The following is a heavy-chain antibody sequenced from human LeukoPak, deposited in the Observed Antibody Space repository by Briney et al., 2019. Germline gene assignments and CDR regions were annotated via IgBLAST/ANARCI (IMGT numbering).Heavy chain of an antibody. Sequence: PGGSLRLSCAASGFTVSSNYMSWVRQAPGKGLEWVSVIYSGGSTYYADSVKGRFTISRDNSKNTLYLQMNSLRAEDTAAYYCARRRDYYDSSGLSYWGQGTLVTVSS. D-gene: IGHD3-22*01. J-gene: IGHJ4*02. CDR1: GFTVSSNY. CDR2: IYSGGST. V-gene: IGHV3-66*04. CDR3: ARRRDYYDSSGLSY.